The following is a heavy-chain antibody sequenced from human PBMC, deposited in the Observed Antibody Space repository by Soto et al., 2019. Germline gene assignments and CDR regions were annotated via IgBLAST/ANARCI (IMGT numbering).Heavy chain of an antibody. D-gene: IGHD7-27*01. Sequence: PSETLSLTCTVSGGSISTTTYYWGWVRQPPGKGLEWIGNIYYTGSTYYNPSLKSRITISVDKSKNQFSLELSSVTAADTAVYYCATLPVLTRIRDYWGQGTLVTVSS. J-gene: IGHJ4*01. CDR1: GGSISTTTYY. CDR2: IYYTGST. V-gene: IGHV4-39*07. CDR3: ATLPVLTRIRDY.